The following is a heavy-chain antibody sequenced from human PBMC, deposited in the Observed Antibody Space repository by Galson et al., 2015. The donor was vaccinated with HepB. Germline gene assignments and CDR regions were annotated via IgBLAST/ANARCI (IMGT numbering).Heavy chain of an antibody. Sequence: QSGAEVKKPGASVKVSCKASGYTFTSYGISWVRQAPGQGLEWMGWISAYNGNTNYAQKLQGRVTITADESTSTAYMELSSLRSEDTAVYYCARVMHPSNDFWSGAWGQGTLVTVSS. CDR3: ARVMHPSNDFWSGA. CDR2: ISAYNGNT. V-gene: IGHV1-18*01. D-gene: IGHD3-3*01. CDR1: GYTFTSYG. J-gene: IGHJ5*02.